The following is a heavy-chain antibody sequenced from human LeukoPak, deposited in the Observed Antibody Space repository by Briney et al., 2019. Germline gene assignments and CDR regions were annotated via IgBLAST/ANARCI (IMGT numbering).Heavy chain of an antibody. J-gene: IGHJ3*02. CDR2: IYYSGSA. CDR1: SGSISSGAYY. CDR3: ARGRRVGARYGDAFDI. Sequence: SETLSLTCIVSSGSISSGAYYWSWIRQHPGKGLEWIGYIYYSGSAYYNPSLKSRVTISVDTSKNQFSLKLSSVTAADTAVYYCARGRRVGARYGDAFDIWGQGTMVTVSS. D-gene: IGHD1-26*01. V-gene: IGHV4-31*03.